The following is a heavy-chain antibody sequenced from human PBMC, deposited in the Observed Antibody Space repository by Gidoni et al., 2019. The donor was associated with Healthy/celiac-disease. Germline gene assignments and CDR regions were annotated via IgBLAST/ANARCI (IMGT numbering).Heavy chain of an antibody. CDR3: ARETSYYDFWSGYHGDYYYYGMDV. CDR1: GFTFSGYE. CDR2: ISSGGSTI. V-gene: IGHV3-48*03. D-gene: IGHD3-3*01. J-gene: IGHJ6*02. Sequence: EVQLVESGGGLVQPGGSLRPSCAASGFTFSGYEMNWVRQAPGKGLEWVSYISSGGSTIYYADSVKGRFTISRDNAKNSLYLQMNSLRAEDTAVYYCARETSYYDFWSGYHGDYYYYGMDVWGQGTTVTVSS.